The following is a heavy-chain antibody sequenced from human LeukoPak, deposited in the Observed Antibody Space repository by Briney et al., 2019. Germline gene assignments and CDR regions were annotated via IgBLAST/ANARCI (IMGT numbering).Heavy chain of an antibody. V-gene: IGHV4-59*08. CDR1: GGSISSYY. D-gene: IGHD6-19*01. CDR3: ARHVGVAGSVGHNWFDP. CDR2: IYYSGST. J-gene: IGHJ5*02. Sequence: SETLSLTCTVSGGSISSYYWSWIRQPPGKGLEWIGYIYYSGSTNYNPSLKSRVTISVDTSKNRFSLKLSSVTAADTAVYYCARHVGVAGSVGHNWFDPWGQGTLVTVSS.